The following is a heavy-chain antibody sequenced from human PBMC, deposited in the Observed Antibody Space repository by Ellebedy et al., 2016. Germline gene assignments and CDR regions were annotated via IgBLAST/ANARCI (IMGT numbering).Heavy chain of an antibody. Sequence: GGSLRLXXTVSGGSISGYYMSWIRQAPGKGLEWVSYISSRSSYTNYADSVKGRFTISGDKAKNSLYLQMNSLRAEDTAVYYCARFLNKSESRSSLSPYYYGLDVWGQGTTVTVSS. J-gene: IGHJ6*02. CDR1: GGSISGYY. V-gene: IGHV3-11*03. D-gene: IGHD3-10*01. CDR3: ARFLNKSESRSSLSPYYYGLDV. CDR2: ISSRSSYT.